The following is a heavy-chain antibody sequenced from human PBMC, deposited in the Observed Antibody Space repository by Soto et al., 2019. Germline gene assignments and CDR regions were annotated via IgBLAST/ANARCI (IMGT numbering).Heavy chain of an antibody. V-gene: IGHV3-30*18. J-gene: IGHJ4*02. CDR2: ISYDGVNK. CDR1: GFTFSGHG. CDR3: AKCPGYDFWSWFDY. D-gene: IGHD3-3*01. Sequence: QVQLVESGGGVVQPGRSLRLSCAASGFTFSGHGMHWVRQAPGKGLEWVAVISYDGVNKFYADSVKGRFTISRDNSKDTLDLQMHSLRTEDTAVYYCAKCPGYDFWSWFDYWGQGIVVTVSS.